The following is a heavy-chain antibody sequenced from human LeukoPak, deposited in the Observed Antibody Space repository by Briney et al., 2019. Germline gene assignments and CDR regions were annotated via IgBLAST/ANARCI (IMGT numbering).Heavy chain of an antibody. Sequence: SETLSLTCTVSGVSFSSSSYSWGWIRQPPGKGLEWIGSIYYSGTTYYTPSLKSRVTISVDTSKNQCSLKLSSVTAADTAVYYCARRVGATLVDYWGQGPLVPVSS. J-gene: IGHJ4*02. CDR1: GVSFSSSSYS. V-gene: IGHV4-39*01. CDR2: IYYSGTT. D-gene: IGHD1-26*01. CDR3: ARRVGATLVDY.